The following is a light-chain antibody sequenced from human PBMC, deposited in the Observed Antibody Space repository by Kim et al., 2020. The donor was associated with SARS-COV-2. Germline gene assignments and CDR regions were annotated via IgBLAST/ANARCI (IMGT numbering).Light chain of an antibody. Sequence: GQSLPFSCTGTSSAVGGYDYVSWYQQRPGEAPKVMIYDVSNRPSGVSDRFSGSKSGNTASLTISGLQAEDEADYYCSSYTSSSLYVFGTGTKVTVL. J-gene: IGLJ1*01. CDR3: SSYTSSSLYV. V-gene: IGLV2-14*04. CDR2: DVS. CDR1: SSAVGGYDY.